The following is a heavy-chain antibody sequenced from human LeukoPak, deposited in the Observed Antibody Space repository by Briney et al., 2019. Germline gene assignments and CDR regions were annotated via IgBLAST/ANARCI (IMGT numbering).Heavy chain of an antibody. CDR2: INPNSGGT. Sequence: GASVKVSCKASGYTFTGYYMHWVRQAPGQGLEWMGWINPNSGGTNYAQKFQGRVTMTRNTSISTAYMELSSLRSEDTAVYYCARGITMVRGVIMGYWGQGTLVTVSS. J-gene: IGHJ4*02. CDR1: GYTFTGYY. V-gene: IGHV1-2*02. CDR3: ARGITMVRGVIMGY. D-gene: IGHD3-10*01.